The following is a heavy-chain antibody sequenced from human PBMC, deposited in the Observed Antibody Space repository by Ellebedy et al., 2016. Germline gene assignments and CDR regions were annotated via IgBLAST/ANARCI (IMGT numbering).Heavy chain of an antibody. CDR2: ISGSGGST. J-gene: IGHJ4*02. D-gene: IGHD3-10*01. CDR3: AKDGYYYGSGSYYNPSDY. Sequence: GGSLRLXXAASGFTFSSYAMSWVRQAPGKGLEWVSAISGSGGSTYYADSVKGRFTISRDNSKNTLYLQMNSLRAEDTAVYYCAKDGYYYGSGSYYNPSDYWGQGTLVTVSS. V-gene: IGHV3-23*01. CDR1: GFTFSSYA.